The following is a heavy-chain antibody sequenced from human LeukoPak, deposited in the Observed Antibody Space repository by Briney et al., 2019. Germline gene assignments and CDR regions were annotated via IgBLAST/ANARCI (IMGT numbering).Heavy chain of an antibody. CDR3: ATSWDYDILSGHDY. CDR2: ISGNGGST. D-gene: IGHD3-9*01. CDR1: RFTFSSYH. J-gene: IGHJ4*02. V-gene: IGHV3-23*01. Sequence: GESLRLSCAASRFTFSSYHMNWVRQVPGKGLEWVSTISGNGGSTYYADSVKGRFTISRDNSKNTLYLQMNSLRAEDTAVYYCATSWDYDILSGHDYWGQGTLVAVSS.